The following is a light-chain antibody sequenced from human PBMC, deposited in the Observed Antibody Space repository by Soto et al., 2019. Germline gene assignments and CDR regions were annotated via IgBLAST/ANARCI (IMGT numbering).Light chain of an antibody. Sequence: QSVLTQPPSVSGAPGQRVTISCTGSRTNIGAGYNVQWYQQVPGTAPKLLIYANNNRPSGVPDRFSGSKSGTSASLAITGLKAEDEADYYCQSYDSSPSGSRVFGGGTKLTVL. J-gene: IGLJ2*01. CDR2: ANN. CDR3: QSYDSSPSGSRV. CDR1: RTNIGAGYN. V-gene: IGLV1-40*01.